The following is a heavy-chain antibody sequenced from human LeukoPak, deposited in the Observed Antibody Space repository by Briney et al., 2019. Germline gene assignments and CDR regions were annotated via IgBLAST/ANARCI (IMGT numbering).Heavy chain of an antibody. Sequence: PGGSLRLSCAASGFTVSTNYMTWVRQAPGKGLEWVSFIYSDGSTYYADSVKGRFTISRDNSKNTLYLQMNSLRAEDTAVYYCAREWRESVDAFDIWGQGTMVTVSS. D-gene: IGHD4-17*01. J-gene: IGHJ3*02. V-gene: IGHV3-53*01. CDR1: GFTVSTNY. CDR3: AREWRESVDAFDI. CDR2: IYSDGST.